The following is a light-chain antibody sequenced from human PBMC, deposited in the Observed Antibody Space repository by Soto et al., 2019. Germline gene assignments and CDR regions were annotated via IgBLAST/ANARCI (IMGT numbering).Light chain of an antibody. V-gene: IGKV1-27*01. J-gene: IGKJ1*01. CDR1: QGISNY. CDR2: AAS. Sequence: DIQMTQSPSSLSASVGDRVTITCRASQGISNYLAWYQQKPRKVPKLLIYAASTLQSWVPSRFSGSGSGTNFTLTISTLQPEDVATYYCQKYNSAPRTFGQGTKVEIK. CDR3: QKYNSAPRT.